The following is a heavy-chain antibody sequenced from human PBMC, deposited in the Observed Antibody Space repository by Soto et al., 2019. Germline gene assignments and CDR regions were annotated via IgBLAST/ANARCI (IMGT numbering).Heavy chain of an antibody. CDR2: IWYDGSNE. V-gene: IGHV3-33*01. Sequence: GGSLRLSCAASGLTFSSDGIHWVRQAPGKGLEWVAVIWYDGSNENYADSVKGRFTISRDNSKNTLYLQMNSLRAEDTAVYYCARDRRISNIAARDTIDSWGQGPLVTVSS. D-gene: IGHD6-6*01. J-gene: IGHJ4*02. CDR3: ARDRRISNIAARDTIDS. CDR1: GLTFSSDG.